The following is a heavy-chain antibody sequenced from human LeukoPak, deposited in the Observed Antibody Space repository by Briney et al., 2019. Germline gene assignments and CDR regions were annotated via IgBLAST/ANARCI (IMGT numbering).Heavy chain of an antibody. CDR1: RASISDNY. D-gene: IGHD6-13*01. CDR2: TYTSGDT. V-gene: IGHV4-4*07. CDR3: TIGGASGSLAH. Sequence: SETLSLTCTVSRASISDNYWSWSRQPAGKAMEWIGRTYTSGDTNYNPSLKSRASVSVDTSKNQFYLSLRYVTAADTAAYYCTIGGASGSLAHWGPGTLVTVSS. J-gene: IGHJ4*02.